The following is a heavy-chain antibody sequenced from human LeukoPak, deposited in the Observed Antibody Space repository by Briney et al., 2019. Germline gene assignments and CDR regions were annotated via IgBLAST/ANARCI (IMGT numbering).Heavy chain of an antibody. Sequence: PGGSLRLSCAASGFTFSSYEMNWVRQAPGKGLEWVSYISSSGNTMYYADSVKGRFTISRDNSKNTLYLQMNSLRGEDTAVYYCARERIATTGTGWFDPWGQGTLVTVSS. CDR1: GFTFSSYE. V-gene: IGHV3-48*03. CDR3: ARERIATTGTGWFDP. D-gene: IGHD6-13*01. J-gene: IGHJ5*02. CDR2: ISSSGNTM.